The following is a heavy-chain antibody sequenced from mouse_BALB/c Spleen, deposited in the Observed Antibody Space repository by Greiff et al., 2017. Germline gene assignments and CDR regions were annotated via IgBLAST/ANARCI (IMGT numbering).Heavy chain of an antibody. CDR3: ARERGYDGYLWYFDV. J-gene: IGHJ1*01. D-gene: IGHD2-3*01. CDR1: GYSITSGYY. V-gene: IGHV3-6*02. Sequence: EVQVVESGPGLVKPSQSLSLTCSVTGYSITSGYYWNWIRQFPGNKLEWMGYISYDGSNNYNPSLKNRISITRDTSKNQFFLKLNSVTTEDTATYYCARERGYDGYLWYFDVWGAGTTVTVSS. CDR2: ISYDGSN.